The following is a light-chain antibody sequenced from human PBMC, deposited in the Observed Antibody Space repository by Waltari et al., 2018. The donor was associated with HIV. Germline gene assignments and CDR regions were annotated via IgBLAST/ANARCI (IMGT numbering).Light chain of an antibody. J-gene: IGLJ2*01. CDR1: KLENKY. CDR2: QDT. CDR3: QAWDSSAAVV. Sequence: SYDLIQPPSASMSPGQTASITRSGDKLENKYVCWYQQKPGQSPVLLIYQDTKRPSGIPERFSGSNSGNTATLTISGTQAMDEANYYCQAWDSSAAVVFGGGTKLTVL. V-gene: IGLV3-1*01.